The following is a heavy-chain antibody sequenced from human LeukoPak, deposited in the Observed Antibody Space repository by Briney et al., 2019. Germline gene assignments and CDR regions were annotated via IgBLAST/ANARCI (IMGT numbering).Heavy chain of an antibody. V-gene: IGHV4-61*01. Sequence: PSQTLSLTCTVSGGSISSGSYYWSWIRQPPGKGLEWIGYIYYTGSTNYNPSLTSRVTISVDTSKNQFSLKLTSVTAADTAVYYCARGPHWVTGDYDAFDIWGQGTMVTVSS. CDR1: GGSISSGSYY. J-gene: IGHJ3*02. D-gene: IGHD4-17*01. CDR3: ARGPHWVTGDYDAFDI. CDR2: IYYTGST.